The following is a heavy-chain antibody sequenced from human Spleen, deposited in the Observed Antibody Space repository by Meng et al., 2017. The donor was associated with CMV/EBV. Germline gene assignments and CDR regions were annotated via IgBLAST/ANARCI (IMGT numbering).Heavy chain of an antibody. CDR1: GFTFSSFW. J-gene: IGHJ6*02. Sequence: GESLKISCAASGFTFSSFWMRWVRQAPGKGLEWVAVISYDGSNKYTADSVQGRLTISRDNSKNNLYLQMNSLTVEDTAVYYCVRDQGGESMIAVLIERFGMDVWGQGTTVTVSS. V-gene: IGHV3-30*03. CDR2: ISYDGSNK. CDR3: VRDQGGESMIAVLIERFGMDV. D-gene: IGHD3-22*01.